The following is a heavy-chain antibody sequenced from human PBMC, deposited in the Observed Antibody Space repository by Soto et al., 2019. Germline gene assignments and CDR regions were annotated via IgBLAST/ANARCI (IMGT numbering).Heavy chain of an antibody. D-gene: IGHD6-13*01. CDR3: AKVFSEYSSSWKPFDY. CDR1: GFTFSSYA. J-gene: IGHJ4*02. CDR2: ISGSGGST. Sequence: GGSLRLSCAASGFTFSSYAMSWVRQAPGKGLEWVSAISGSGGSTYYADSVKGRFTISRDNSKNTLYLQMNSLRAEDTAVYYCAKVFSEYSSSWKPFDYWGQGTLVTVSS. V-gene: IGHV3-23*01.